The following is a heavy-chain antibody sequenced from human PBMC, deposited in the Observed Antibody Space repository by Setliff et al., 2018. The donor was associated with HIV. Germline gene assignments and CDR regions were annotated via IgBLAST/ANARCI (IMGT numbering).Heavy chain of an antibody. V-gene: IGHV4-30-4*02. CDR1: GDSISSGDYY. CDR3: ARYSPRGYTLTGPY. CDR2: IYYSGST. D-gene: IGHD6-25*01. Sequence: PSETLSLTCTVSGDSISSGDYYWSWIRQPPGKGMEWIGNIYYSGSTYYNPSLKSRVTISLDTSKNQFSLKLTSVTAADTAVYYCARYSPRGYTLTGPYWGQGTLVTVSS. J-gene: IGHJ4*02.